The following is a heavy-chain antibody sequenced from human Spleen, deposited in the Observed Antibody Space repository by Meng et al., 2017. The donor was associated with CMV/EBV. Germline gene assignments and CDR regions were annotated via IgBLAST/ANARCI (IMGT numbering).Heavy chain of an antibody. J-gene: IGHJ4*02. CDR3: AREGRSHQVWVSVY. D-gene: IGHD1-26*01. CDR1: CGSIISYY. CDR2: IYTSGST. Sequence: VPPHEPVPGLVHRSVYRHLPCSVSCGSIISYYWSGIRQPAGKGLEWIGCIYTSGSTNYNPSLKSRVTMSVDTSKNQFSLKLSSVTAADTAVYYCAREGRSHQVWVSVYWGQGNLVTVSS. V-gene: IGHV4-4*07.